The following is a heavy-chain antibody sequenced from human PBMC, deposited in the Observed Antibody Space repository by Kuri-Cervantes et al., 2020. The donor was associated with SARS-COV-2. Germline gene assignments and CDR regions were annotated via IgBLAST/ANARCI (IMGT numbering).Heavy chain of an antibody. V-gene: IGHV1-2*02. CDR2: INPNNVIT. D-gene: IGHD6-19*01. Sequence: ASVKVSCKTSGYTFTGHYMHWVRQAPGQGLEWMGWINPNNVITNYAQNFQGRVTMTRDTSISTAYMELSRLRSDDTAVYYCARDQTSGWYDYWGQGTLVTVSS. CDR3: ARDQTSGWYDY. CDR1: GYTFTGHY. J-gene: IGHJ4*02.